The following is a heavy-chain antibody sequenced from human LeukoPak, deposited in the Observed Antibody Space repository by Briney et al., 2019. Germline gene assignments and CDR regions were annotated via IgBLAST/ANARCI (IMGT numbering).Heavy chain of an antibody. CDR3: ARDKGYYDSSGYYVY. V-gene: IGHV1-3*01. D-gene: IGHD3-22*01. Sequence: GASVKFSCKASGYTFTSYAMHWVRQAPGQRLEWMGWINAGNGNTKYSQKFQGIVTITRDTSASTAYMELSSLRSEDTAVYYCARDKGYYDSSGYYVYWGQGTLVTVSS. CDR1: GYTFTSYA. CDR2: INAGNGNT. J-gene: IGHJ4*02.